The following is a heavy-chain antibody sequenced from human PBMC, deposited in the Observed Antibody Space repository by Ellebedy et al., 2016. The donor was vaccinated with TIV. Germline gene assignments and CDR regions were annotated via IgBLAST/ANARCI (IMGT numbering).Heavy chain of an antibody. V-gene: IGHV3-74*01. CDR2: INNDGNIT. J-gene: IGHJ4*02. CDR1: GFTFSSHW. D-gene: IGHD3-10*01. Sequence: PGGSLRLSCAASGFTFSSHWMHWVCQGPGKGLVWVSRINNDGNITIYADSVKGRFAISRDNAKNTLYLQMNSLGAGDTAVYYCARDSILTMGRGIFADYWGQGTLVTVSS. CDR3: ARDSILTMGRGIFADY.